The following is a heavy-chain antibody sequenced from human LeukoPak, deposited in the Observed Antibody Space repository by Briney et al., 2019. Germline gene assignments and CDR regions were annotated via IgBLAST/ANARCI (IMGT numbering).Heavy chain of an antibody. J-gene: IGHJ3*02. CDR3: ASSIDSNGGYDAFDI. V-gene: IGHV1-69*13. CDR2: IIPIFGTA. Sequence: ASVKVSCKASGGTFSSYAISWVRQAPGQGLEWMGGIIPIFGTANYAQKFQGRVTITADESTSTAYMELSSLRSEDTAVYYCASSIDSNGGYDAFDISGQGTMVTVSS. CDR1: GGTFSSYA. D-gene: IGHD3-22*01.